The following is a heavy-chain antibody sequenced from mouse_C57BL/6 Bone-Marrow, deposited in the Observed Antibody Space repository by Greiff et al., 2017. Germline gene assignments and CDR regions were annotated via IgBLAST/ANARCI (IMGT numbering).Heavy chain of an antibody. D-gene: IGHD2-1*01. CDR2: IDPSDSYT. CDR3: ARSGNYGNPRAMDY. Sequence: QVQLQQPGAELVKPGASVKLSCKASGYTFTSYWMQWVKQRPGQGLEWIGEIDPSDSYTNYNQKFKGKATLTVDTSSSTAYMQLSSLTSEDSAVFYCARSGNYGNPRAMDYWGQGTSVTVSS. CDR1: GYTFTSYW. J-gene: IGHJ4*01. V-gene: IGHV1-50*01.